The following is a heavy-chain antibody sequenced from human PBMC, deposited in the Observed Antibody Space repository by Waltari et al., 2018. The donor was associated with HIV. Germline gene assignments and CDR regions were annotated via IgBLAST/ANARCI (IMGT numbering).Heavy chain of an antibody. V-gene: IGHV4-34*02. CDR1: GGSFSGHH. J-gene: IGHJ5*02. CDR3: ARGITMMILLTSTGGWFDP. D-gene: IGHD3-22*01. CDR2: INHSGSI. Sequence: QVQLQQWGAGLLKPSETLSLTCAVYGGSFSGHHWSWIRQPPGPGLEWIGEINHSGSINYNPSLKSRLTMSVDTSKNQISLNLTSVTAADTAVYYCARGITMMILLTSTGGWFDPWGQGTLVTVSS.